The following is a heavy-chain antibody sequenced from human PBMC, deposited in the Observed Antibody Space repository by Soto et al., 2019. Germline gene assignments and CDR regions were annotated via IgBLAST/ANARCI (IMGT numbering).Heavy chain of an antibody. J-gene: IGHJ6*02. CDR1: GGTFSSYT. CDR2: IIPILGIA. CDR3: ARLLVLDYYYGMDV. Sequence: QVQLVQSGAEVKKPGSSVKVSCKASGGTFSSYTISWVRQAPGQGLEWMGRIIPILGIANYAQKFQGRVTITADKSTSTAYRELSSLRSEDTAVYYCARLLVLDYYYGMDVWGQGTTVTVSS. V-gene: IGHV1-69*02. D-gene: IGHD6-13*01.